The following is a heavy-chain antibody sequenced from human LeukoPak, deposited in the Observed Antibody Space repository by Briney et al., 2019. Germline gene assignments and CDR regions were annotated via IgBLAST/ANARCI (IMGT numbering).Heavy chain of an antibody. D-gene: IGHD5-12*01. Sequence: SETLSLTCAVYGGSFSGYYWSWIRQPPGKGLEWIGEINHSGSTNYNPSLKSRVTISVDASKNQFSLKLSSVTAADTAVYYCARGPRDIVATIWGHYYYGMDVWGKGPRSPSPQ. V-gene: IGHV4-34*01. CDR2: INHSGST. CDR1: GGSFSGYY. J-gene: IGHJ6*01. CDR3: ARGPRDIVATIWGHYYYGMDV.